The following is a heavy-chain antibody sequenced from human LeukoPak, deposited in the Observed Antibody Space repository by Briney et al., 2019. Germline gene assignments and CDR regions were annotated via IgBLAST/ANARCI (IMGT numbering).Heavy chain of an antibody. CDR2: IYHSGST. D-gene: IGHD6-19*01. Sequence: SGTLSLTCAVSGDSISSNNWWSWVRQSPGKGLEWIGEIYHSGSTNYNPSLKSRVTISVDTSKNHFSLKLTSVTAADTAVYYCAGASGGQIDYWGRGTLVTVSS. CDR1: GDSISSNNW. J-gene: IGHJ4*02. V-gene: IGHV4-4*02. CDR3: AGASGGQIDY.